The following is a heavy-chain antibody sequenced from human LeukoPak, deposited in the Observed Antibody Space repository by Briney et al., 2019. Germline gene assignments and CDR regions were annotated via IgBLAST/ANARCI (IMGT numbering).Heavy chain of an antibody. CDR1: GFTFSSYW. CDR3: ARHLSGVTGYTYGRGIDY. CDR2: IKKDGSEK. Sequence: GGSLRLSCAASGFTFSSYWMSWVRQAPGKGLEWVANIKKDGSEKYYVDSVKGRFTISRDNAKTSLYLQINSLRAEDTAVYYCARHLSGVTGYTYGRGIDYWGQGTLVTVSS. J-gene: IGHJ4*02. V-gene: IGHV3-7*01. D-gene: IGHD5-18*01.